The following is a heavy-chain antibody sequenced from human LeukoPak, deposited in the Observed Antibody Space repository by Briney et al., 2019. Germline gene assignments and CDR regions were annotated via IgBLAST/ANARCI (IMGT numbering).Heavy chain of an antibody. CDR3: AKDTASFYYDSSGLDY. J-gene: IGHJ4*02. CDR1: GFTFDDYA. CDR2: ISWNSGSI. D-gene: IGHD3-22*01. V-gene: IGHV3-9*03. Sequence: GGSLRLSCAASGFTFDDYAMHWVRQAPGKGLEWVSGISWNSGSIGYADSVKGRFTISRDNAKNSLYLQMNSLRAEDVALYYCAKDTASFYYDSSGLDYWGQGTLVTVSS.